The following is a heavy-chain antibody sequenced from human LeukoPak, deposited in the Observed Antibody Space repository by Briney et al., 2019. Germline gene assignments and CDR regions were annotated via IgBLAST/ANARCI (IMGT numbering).Heavy chain of an antibody. V-gene: IGHV3-9*01. CDR1: GFTFDDYA. CDR2: ISWNSGSI. Sequence: GGSLRLSCAASGFTFDDYAMHWVRHAPGKGLEWVSGISWNSGSIGYADSVKGRFTISRDNAKNSLYLQMNSLRAEDTALYYCAKGYYYVDVWGKGTTVTVSS. J-gene: IGHJ6*03. CDR3: AKGYYYVDV.